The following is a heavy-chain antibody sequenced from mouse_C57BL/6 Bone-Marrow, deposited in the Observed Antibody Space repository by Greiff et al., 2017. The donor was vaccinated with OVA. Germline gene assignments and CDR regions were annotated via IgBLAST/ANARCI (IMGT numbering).Heavy chain of an antibody. CDR2: ISNLASSN. CDR1: GFTFTDYG. J-gene: IGHJ1*03. CDR3: ARRYGSSLYWYFDV. V-gene: IGHV5-15*04. Sequence: EVKLVESGGGLVQPGGSLKLSCAASGFTFTDYGMAWVRQAPRKGPEWVAFISNLASSNYYADTVTGRFTISREHAKNTLYLEMSSLRSEDTAMYYCARRYGSSLYWYFDVWGTGTTVTVSS. D-gene: IGHD1-1*01.